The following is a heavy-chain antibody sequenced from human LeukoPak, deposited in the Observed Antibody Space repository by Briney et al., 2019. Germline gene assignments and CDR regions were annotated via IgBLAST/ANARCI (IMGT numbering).Heavy chain of an antibody. J-gene: IGHJ4*02. CDR1: GFTFSSYD. V-gene: IGHV3-30*09. CDR2: ISYDGSIK. Sequence: GGSLRLSCAASGFTFSSYDMNWVRQVPGRGLEWLALISYDGSIKYYADSVKGRFAISRDNSKNTFYLQLNTLRAEDTAVYYCARDSLRAALHYMDVWGQGTLVTVSS. D-gene: IGHD3-10*01. CDR3: ARDSLRAALHYMDV.